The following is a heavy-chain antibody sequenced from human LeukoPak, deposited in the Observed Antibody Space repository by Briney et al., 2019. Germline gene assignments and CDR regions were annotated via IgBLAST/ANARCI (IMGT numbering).Heavy chain of an antibody. Sequence: PSQTLSLTCTVSGGSISSGSYYWSWIRQPAGKGLEWIGRIYTSGSTNYNPSLKSRVTISVDTSKNQFSLKLNSVTAADTAVYYCAGTKGYCSGGSCPSRRGNYYYYYMDVWGKGTTVTVSS. J-gene: IGHJ6*03. CDR3: AGTKGYCSGGSCPSRRGNYYYYYMDV. CDR2: IYTSGST. V-gene: IGHV4-61*02. D-gene: IGHD2-15*01. CDR1: GGSISSGSYY.